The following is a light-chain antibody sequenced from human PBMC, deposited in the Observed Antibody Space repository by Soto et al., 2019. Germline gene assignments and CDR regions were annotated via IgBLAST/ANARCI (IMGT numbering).Light chain of an antibody. CDR2: KVS. V-gene: IGKV2-30*01. Sequence: DAVMTQSPVSLPVTLAQPAAISCRSSQSLLGSNGNTFLHWFQQRPGQSPRRLIYKVSNRDSGVPDRFSGSGSGTDFTLKISRVEAEDVGIYYCMQGSHWPFTFGQGTKLEIK. CDR3: MQGSHWPFT. CDR1: QSLLGSNGNTF. J-gene: IGKJ2*01.